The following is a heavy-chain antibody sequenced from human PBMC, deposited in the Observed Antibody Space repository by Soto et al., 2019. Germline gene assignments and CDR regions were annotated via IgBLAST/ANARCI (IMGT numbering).Heavy chain of an antibody. D-gene: IGHD1-20*01. Sequence: EVQLVESGGGLVKPGGSLRFSCAASGITFSSYSMNWVRQAPGKGLEWVSSISSSSSNIHYADSVRGRFTISRDNAKNALDLQMNSLRAEDTAVYYCAREGNRIIDYWGQGTLVSVSS. V-gene: IGHV3-21*01. J-gene: IGHJ4*02. CDR2: ISSSSSNI. CDR1: GITFSSYS. CDR3: AREGNRIIDY.